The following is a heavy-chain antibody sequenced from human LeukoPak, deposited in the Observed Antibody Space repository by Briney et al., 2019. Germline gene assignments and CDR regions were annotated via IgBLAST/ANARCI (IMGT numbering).Heavy chain of an antibody. CDR1: GFTFYTYD. CDR3: AKPGEPSNYFFDY. J-gene: IGHJ4*02. D-gene: IGHD1-14*01. CDR2: VRVNGRST. Sequence: GGSLRLSCTASGFTFYTYDMTWVRQAPGKGLEWVSTVRVNGRSTYYADSVKGRFTISRDNSKNTLYLQMNSLRAEDTALYYCAKPGEPSNYFFDYWGQGALVTVSS. V-gene: IGHV3-23*01.